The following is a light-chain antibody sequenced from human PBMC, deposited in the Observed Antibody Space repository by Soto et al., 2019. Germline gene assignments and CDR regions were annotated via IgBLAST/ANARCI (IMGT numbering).Light chain of an antibody. Sequence: DIQMTQSPSSLSTSVGDRVTITCRASQKIGSNLNWYQQKPGKAPKLLIYTVSNLQTGVPLRFSGRGSGTEFTLTISALQPEDFATYYCQQCYSIPLTFGGGTKVEIK. CDR1: QKIGSN. CDR3: QQCYSIPLT. CDR2: TVS. J-gene: IGKJ4*01. V-gene: IGKV1-39*01.